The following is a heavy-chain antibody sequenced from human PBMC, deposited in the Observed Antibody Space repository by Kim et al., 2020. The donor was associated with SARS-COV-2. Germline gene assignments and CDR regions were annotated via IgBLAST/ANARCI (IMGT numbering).Heavy chain of an antibody. CDR2: ISSSSSYI. J-gene: IGHJ4*02. CDR1: GFTFSSYS. CDR3: ARDLMVRGSDPTQKY. V-gene: IGHV3-21*01. Sequence: GGSLRLSCAASGFTFSSYSMNWVRQAPGKGLEWVSSISSSSSYIYYADSVKGRFTISRENAKNSLYLQMNSLRAEDTAVYYCARDLMVRGSDPTQKYWGQGTLVTVSS. D-gene: IGHD3-10*01.